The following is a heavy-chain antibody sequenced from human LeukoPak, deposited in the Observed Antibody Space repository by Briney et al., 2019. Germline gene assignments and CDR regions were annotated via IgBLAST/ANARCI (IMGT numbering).Heavy chain of an antibody. CDR1: GFTFSSYG. D-gene: IGHD4-23*01. CDR2: IWYDGSNK. CDR3: ARRDGDNDRGFDY. V-gene: IGHV3-33*01. J-gene: IGHJ4*02. Sequence: GGSLRLSCAASGFTFSSYGMHWVRQAPGKGLEWVAVIWYDGSNKYYADSVKGRFTISRDNSKNTLYLQMNSLRAEDTAVYYCARRDGDNDRGFDYWGQGTQVTVSS.